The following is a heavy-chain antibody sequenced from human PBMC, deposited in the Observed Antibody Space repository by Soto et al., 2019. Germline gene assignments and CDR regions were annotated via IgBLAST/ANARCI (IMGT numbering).Heavy chain of an antibody. CDR2: IWYDGSKK. CDR1: GFTFSSAG. D-gene: IGHD3-22*01. V-gene: IGHV3-33*01. Sequence: GGSLRLSCAASGFTFSSAGMHGVRQAPGKGLEWVAIIWYDGSKKYYADSVKGRFTISRDNSKNTVYLQMNSLRAEDTAVYYCARAPFTIYDTSGYYDYWGQGTLVTVSS. CDR3: ARAPFTIYDTSGYYDY. J-gene: IGHJ4*02.